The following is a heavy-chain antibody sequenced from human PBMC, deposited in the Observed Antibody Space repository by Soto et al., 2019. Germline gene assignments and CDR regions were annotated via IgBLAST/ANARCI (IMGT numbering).Heavy chain of an antibody. V-gene: IGHV4-30-2*01. CDR2: IYHSAST. CDR1: GGSISSGGYS. J-gene: IGHJ4*02. CDR3: ARVPDY. Sequence: PSETLSLTCAVSGGSISSGGYSWTWIRQPPGKVLEWIVYIYHSASTYYNPSLKSRVTISLDRSKNQFSLKLSSVTAEDTAVYYSARVPDYWGQGTLVTVSS.